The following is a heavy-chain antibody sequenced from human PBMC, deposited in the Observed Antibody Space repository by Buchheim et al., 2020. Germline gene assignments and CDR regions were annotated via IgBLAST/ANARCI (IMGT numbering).Heavy chain of an antibody. J-gene: IGHJ4*02. V-gene: IGHV3-7*01. Sequence: EVQLVESGGGLVQPGGSLRLSCAASGFTFRNFWMSWVRQAPGKGLEWVANIKYDSSKEYYLGSVEGRFTISRDNVKNSLDLQMNSLRAEDTAVYYCARLHLGELSFSPFDYWGQGTL. CDR3: ARLHLGELSFSPFDY. CDR2: IKYDSSKE. CDR1: GFTFRNFW. D-gene: IGHD3-16*02.